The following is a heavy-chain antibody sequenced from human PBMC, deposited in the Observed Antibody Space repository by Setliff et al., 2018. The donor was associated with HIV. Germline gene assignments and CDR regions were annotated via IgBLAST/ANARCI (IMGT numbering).Heavy chain of an antibody. V-gene: IGHV4-39*07. D-gene: IGHD3-16*01. Sequence: SETLSLTCTVSGVSISSTSYYWGWIRQPPGKGLEWIGSFYQSGNIYYNPSLKSRVTISVDTSKNQFSLRLTSVTAADTAVYYCARGGRSWFQNFHGAFDVWGQGTMVTV. CDR3: ARGGRSWFQNFHGAFDV. CDR1: GVSISSTSYY. J-gene: IGHJ3*01. CDR2: FYQSGNI.